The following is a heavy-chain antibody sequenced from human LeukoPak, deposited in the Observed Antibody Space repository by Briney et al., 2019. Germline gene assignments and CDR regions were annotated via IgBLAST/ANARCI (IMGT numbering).Heavy chain of an antibody. CDR2: IYYSGST. J-gene: IGHJ6*03. CDR1: GGSISSYY. V-gene: IGHV4-59*01. CDR3: ARDTVTYMGADYYYYYMDV. D-gene: IGHD3-16*01. Sequence: PSETLSLTCTVSGGSISSYYWSWIRQPPGKGLEWIGYIYYSGSTNHNPSLKSRVTISVDTSKNQFSLKLSSVTAADTAVYYCARDTVTYMGADYYYYYMDVWGKGTTVTVSS.